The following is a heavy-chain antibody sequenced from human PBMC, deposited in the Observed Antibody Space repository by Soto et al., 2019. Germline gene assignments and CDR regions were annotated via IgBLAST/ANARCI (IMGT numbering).Heavy chain of an antibody. D-gene: IGHD4-4*01. CDR2: VYDTDGT. CDR1: GLTVSGKKY. J-gene: IGHJ3*02. Sequence: DVQLAESGGGLIQPGGSLRLSCEAFGLTVSGKKYMAWVRQAPGKGLEWVSGVYDTDGTYYADSVKGRFTSSRDSSKTIVYLQMNSLRPDDTAVYYCASWRLQEHAYDIWGLGTTVTVSS. CDR3: ASWRLQEHAYDI. V-gene: IGHV3-53*01.